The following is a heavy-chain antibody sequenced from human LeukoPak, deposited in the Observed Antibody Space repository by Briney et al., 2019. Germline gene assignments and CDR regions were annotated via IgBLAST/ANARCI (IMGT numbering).Heavy chain of an antibody. V-gene: IGHV3-23*01. D-gene: IGHD1-26*01. J-gene: IGHJ4*02. Sequence: GGSLRLSCAASGFTFSSYAMSWVRQAPGKGLEWISAISASGGSTYYADSVKGRFTSSRDNSKNTLYLQVNSLRAEDTAVYYCASRIGEYSGSYSAPFDHWGQGTLVTASS. CDR1: GFTFSSYA. CDR2: ISASGGST. CDR3: ASRIGEYSGSYSAPFDH.